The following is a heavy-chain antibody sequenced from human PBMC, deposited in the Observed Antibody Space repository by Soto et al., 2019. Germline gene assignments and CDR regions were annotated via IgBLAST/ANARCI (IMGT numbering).Heavy chain of an antibody. J-gene: IGHJ5*02. CDR2: IYYGGNT. CDR3: AAVSTFRGPNWFDP. D-gene: IGHD3-10*01. V-gene: IGHV4-31*03. CDR1: GGSVSSGGYY. Sequence: QVQLQESGPGLVKPSQTLSLSCTVSGGSVSSGGYYWSWIRQLPGKGLEWIAYIYYGGNTYYNPSLKSRVTTSVDTSKNQFFLNLSSVTAADTAVYYCAAVSTFRGPNWFDPWGQGTLVTVSS.